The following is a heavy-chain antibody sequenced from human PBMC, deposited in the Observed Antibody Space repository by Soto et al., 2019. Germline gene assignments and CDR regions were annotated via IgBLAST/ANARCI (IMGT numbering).Heavy chain of an antibody. Sequence: SETLSLSCTVSGGSIRSYYRSWILQPPGKGLEWIGYIYYSGSTNYNPSLKSRVTISVDTSKNQFSLKLSSVTAADTAVYYCARATYYYDSSLFDPWGQGTQVPVSS. V-gene: IGHV4-59*01. CDR3: ARATYYYDSSLFDP. D-gene: IGHD3-22*01. J-gene: IGHJ5*02. CDR1: GGSIRSYY. CDR2: IYYSGST.